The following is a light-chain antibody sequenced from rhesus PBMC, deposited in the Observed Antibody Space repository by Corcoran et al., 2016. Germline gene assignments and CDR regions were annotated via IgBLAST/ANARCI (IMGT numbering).Light chain of an antibody. Sequence: DIQLTQSPSSLSASIGDRVTITRRASQDISSYLAWCQQKPGNAPKLLIYGASNLQSGVPSRFSGSGSGTAFTLTISSLQPEDFAVSYCRLRNSYPLTFGGGTKVEI. CDR3: RLRNSYPLT. CDR2: GAS. CDR1: QDISSY. J-gene: IGKJ4*01. V-gene: IGKV1-38*01.